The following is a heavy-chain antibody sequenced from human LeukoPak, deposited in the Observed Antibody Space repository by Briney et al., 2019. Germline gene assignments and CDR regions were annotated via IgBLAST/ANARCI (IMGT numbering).Heavy chain of an antibody. Sequence: SETLSLTCAVYGGSFSGYYWSWIRQPPGKGLEWIGEINHSGSTNYNPSLKSRVTISVDTSKNPFSLKLSSVTAADTAVYYCARVTRIAVAGTKFDYWGQGTLVTVSS. D-gene: IGHD6-19*01. CDR1: GGSFSGYY. CDR2: INHSGST. CDR3: ARVTRIAVAGTKFDY. J-gene: IGHJ4*02. V-gene: IGHV4-34*01.